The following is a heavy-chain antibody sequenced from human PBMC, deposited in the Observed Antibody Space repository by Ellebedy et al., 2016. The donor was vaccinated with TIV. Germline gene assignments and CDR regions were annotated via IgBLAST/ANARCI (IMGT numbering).Heavy chain of an antibody. CDR1: GVSVSSHG. D-gene: IGHD6-13*01. V-gene: IGHV3-30*18. J-gene: IGHJ4*02. CDR3: AKDTYSSSSWYDY. Sequence: GESLKISCEASGVSVSSHGMHWVREAPGKGLQWVAVISHDGSDKIYSDSVRGRFTISRDNSKNTLDLQMDSLRAEDTAVYYCAKDTYSSSSWYDYWGQGTLVTVSS. CDR2: ISHDGSDK.